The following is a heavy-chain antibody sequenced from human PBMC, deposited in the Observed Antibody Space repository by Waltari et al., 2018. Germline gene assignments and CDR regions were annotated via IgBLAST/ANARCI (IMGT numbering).Heavy chain of an antibody. Sequence: EVQLVESGGGLVQPGGSLRPSCTAPGFPFVNYWMSWVRQAPGKGLQWVAYIKEDGTEESYLDSLKGRFTISRDDAKNSLHLQMNSLRVEDTAIYYCARVSKGIHFDYWGQGTLVTVSS. J-gene: IGHJ4*02. V-gene: IGHV3-7*04. CDR3: ARVSKGIHFDY. CDR1: GFPFVNYW. CDR2: IKEDGTEE.